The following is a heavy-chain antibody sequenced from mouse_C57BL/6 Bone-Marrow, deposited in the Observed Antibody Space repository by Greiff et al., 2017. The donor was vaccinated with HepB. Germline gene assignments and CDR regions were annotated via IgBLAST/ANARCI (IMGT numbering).Heavy chain of an antibody. J-gene: IGHJ3*01. CDR1: GYTFTSYW. CDR3: ARLDYGSGFAY. Sequence: VNVVESGAELAKPGASVKLSCKASGYTFTSYWMHWVKQRPGQGLEWIGYINPSSGYTKYNQKFKDKATLTADKSSSTAYMQLSSLTYEDSAVYYCARLDYGSGFAYWGQGTLVTVSA. D-gene: IGHD1-1*01. CDR2: INPSSGYT. V-gene: IGHV1-7*01.